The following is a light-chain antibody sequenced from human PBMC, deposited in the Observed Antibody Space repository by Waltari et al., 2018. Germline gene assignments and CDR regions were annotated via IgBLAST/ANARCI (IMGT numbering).Light chain of an antibody. CDR1: SSDVGGYNH. Sequence: QSALTQPASVSGSPGQSITISCTGASSDVGGYNHVSWYQQHPGKVPRLMIYEVSNRPSGISNRFSGSKSGSTASLTISGLQAEDEADYYCSSYTSSTTWVFGGGTKLTVL. CDR2: EVS. CDR3: SSYTSSTTWV. V-gene: IGLV2-14*01. J-gene: IGLJ3*02.